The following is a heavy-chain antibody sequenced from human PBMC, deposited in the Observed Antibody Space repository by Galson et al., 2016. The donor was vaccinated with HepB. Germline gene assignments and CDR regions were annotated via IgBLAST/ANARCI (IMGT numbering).Heavy chain of an antibody. J-gene: IGHJ4*02. Sequence: SVKVSCKASGYTFTNYAMHWVRQAPGHRLEWMGWINAGSGSTRYSQNFQGRVTITSDTSATTAYMELSSLGSEDTAVYYCARVTDGNVAGGRATSGFRYWGQGTQVTVT. CDR3: ARVTDGNVAGGRATSGFRY. CDR2: INAGSGST. CDR1: GYTFTNYA. V-gene: IGHV1-3*01. D-gene: IGHD3-22*01.